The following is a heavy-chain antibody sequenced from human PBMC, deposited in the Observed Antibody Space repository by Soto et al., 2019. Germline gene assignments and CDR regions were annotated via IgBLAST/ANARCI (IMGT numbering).Heavy chain of an antibody. CDR2: IIPIFGSA. Sequence: SVKVSCKASGGTFSNYAITWVRQAPGQGLEWLGRIIPIFGSANFAQKFQGRVTLTADESTTTAYMELSNLRSDDTAVYYCARDYYRFNSGYGFSMDVWGQGTTVTV. CDR3: ARDYYRFNSGYGFSMDV. CDR1: GGTFSNYA. D-gene: IGHD5-12*01. J-gene: IGHJ6*02. V-gene: IGHV1-69*13.